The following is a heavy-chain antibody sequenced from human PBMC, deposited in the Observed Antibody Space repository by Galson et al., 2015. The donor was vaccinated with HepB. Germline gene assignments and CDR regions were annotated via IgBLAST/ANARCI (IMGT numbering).Heavy chain of an antibody. Sequence: SVKVSCKASGGTFSKYAITWVRQAPGQGLEWMGGIIPFFGTPIYAQRFQGRVTITADESTTTAHMELSSLRFDDTAVFYCALARDPNPTYYSSVNYGMDVWGQGTTVTVSS. CDR3: ALARDPNPTYYSSVNYGMDV. D-gene: IGHD2-2*01. J-gene: IGHJ6*02. CDR1: GGTFSKYA. CDR2: IIPFFGTP. V-gene: IGHV1-69*13.